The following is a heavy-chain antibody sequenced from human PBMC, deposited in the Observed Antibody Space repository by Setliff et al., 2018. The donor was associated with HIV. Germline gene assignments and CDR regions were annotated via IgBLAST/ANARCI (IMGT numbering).Heavy chain of an antibody. Sequence: PSETLSLTCTVSGGSISSYYWSWIRQPPGKGLEWIGYIYYSGSTNYNPSLKSRVTISVDTSKNQFSLKLSSVTAADTAVYYCARDLAVEDAFDIWGQGTMVTVSS. V-gene: IGHV4-59*01. CDR3: ARDLAVEDAFDI. CDR2: IYYSGST. CDR1: GGSISSYY. J-gene: IGHJ3*02. D-gene: IGHD6-19*01.